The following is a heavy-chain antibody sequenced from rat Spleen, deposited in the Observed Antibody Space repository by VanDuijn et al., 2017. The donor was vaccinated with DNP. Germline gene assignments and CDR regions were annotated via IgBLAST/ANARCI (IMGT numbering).Heavy chain of an antibody. CDR2: IRYDGGST. CDR1: GFTFSDCN. Sequence: EVQLVESGGGLVRPGRSLKLSCATSGFTFSDCNMAWVRQAPTKGLEWVAYIRYDGGSTYYGDSVKGRFTSSRDNDKSTLYLQMNSLRSEDMATYYCARPHGYNYVGAMDAWGQGTSVTVSS. V-gene: IGHV5-22*01. D-gene: IGHD1-4*01. CDR3: ARPHGYNYVGAMDA. J-gene: IGHJ4*01.